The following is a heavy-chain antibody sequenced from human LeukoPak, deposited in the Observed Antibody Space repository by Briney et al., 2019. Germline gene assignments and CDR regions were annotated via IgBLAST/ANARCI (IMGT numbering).Heavy chain of an antibody. CDR2: IYTSGST. J-gene: IGHJ4*02. CDR1: GGSISSYY. V-gene: IGHV4-4*07. D-gene: IGHD1-26*01. CDR3: ARVGRSLSGSHYYFDY. Sequence: SETLSFTCTVSGGSISSYYWSWIRQPAGKGLEWIGRIYTSGSTNYNPSLKSRVTMSVDTSKNQFSLKLSSVTAADTAVYYCARVGRSLSGSHYYFDYWGQGTLVTVSS.